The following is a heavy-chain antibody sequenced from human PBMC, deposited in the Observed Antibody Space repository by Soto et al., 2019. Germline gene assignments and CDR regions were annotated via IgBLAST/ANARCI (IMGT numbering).Heavy chain of an antibody. J-gene: IGHJ5*02. CDR2: MNPNSGNT. CDR3: ARDRSLSATNWFDP. D-gene: IGHD6-19*01. CDR1: GYTFTSYD. Sequence: GASVKVSCKASGYTFTSYDINWVRQATGQGLEWMGWMNPNSGNTGYAQKFQGRVTMTRNTSISTAYMELSSLRSEDTAVYYCARDRSLSATNWFDPWGQGTLVTVSS. V-gene: IGHV1-8*01.